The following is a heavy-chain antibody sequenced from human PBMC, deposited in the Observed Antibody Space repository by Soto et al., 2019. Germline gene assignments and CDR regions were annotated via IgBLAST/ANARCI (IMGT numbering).Heavy chain of an antibody. D-gene: IGHD4-17*01. CDR1: GGSISSCGYY. J-gene: IGHJ4*02. CDR3: ARLYGWAPYY. V-gene: IGHV4-61*08. CDR2: IYYSGST. Sequence: SETLSLTCTVSGGSISSCGYYWSWIRQHPGKGLEWIGYIYYSGSTNYNPSLKSRVTISVDTSKNQFSLKLSSVTAADTAVYYCARLYGWAPYYWGQGTLVPVSS.